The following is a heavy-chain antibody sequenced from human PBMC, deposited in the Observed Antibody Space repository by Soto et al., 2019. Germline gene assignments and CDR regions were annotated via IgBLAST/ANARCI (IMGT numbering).Heavy chain of an antibody. D-gene: IGHD3-22*01. CDR1: GASVSSGSYY. V-gene: IGHV4-61*01. Sequence: SATLSLTCTVSGASVSSGSYYWSWMRQPPGKGLEWIGYVFYIGSTNYNPSLKSRVTISVDTSKNQFSLNLTSVTAADTAVYYCAREADYYDSSGYYRSFDYWGQGALVTVSS. CDR3: AREADYYDSSGYYRSFDY. J-gene: IGHJ4*02. CDR2: VFYIGST.